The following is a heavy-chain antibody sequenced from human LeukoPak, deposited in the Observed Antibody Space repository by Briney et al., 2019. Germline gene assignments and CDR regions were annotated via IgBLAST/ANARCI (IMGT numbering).Heavy chain of an antibody. J-gene: IGHJ4*02. CDR3: ARATGAAAAFDY. Sequence: HSGRSLRLSCAASGFTFSSYGMHWVRQAPGKGLEWVSVIYSGGSTYYADSVKGRFTISRDNSKNTLYLQMNSLRAEDTAVYYCARATGAAAAFDYWGQGTLVTVSS. V-gene: IGHV3-NL1*01. CDR1: GFTFSSYG. D-gene: IGHD6-13*01. CDR2: IYSGGST.